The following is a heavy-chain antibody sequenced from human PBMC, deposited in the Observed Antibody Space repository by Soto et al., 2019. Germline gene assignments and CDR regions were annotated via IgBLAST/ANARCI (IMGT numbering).Heavy chain of an antibody. J-gene: IGHJ6*02. D-gene: IGHD3-3*01. CDR3: ARDRGDFWGGYYYGMDV. Sequence: EVQLVESGGGLVQPGGSLRLSSAASGFSFNNYEMNWVRQAPGKGLEWVSYISNSGSLIYYSDSVKGRFTTSRDNAKSSLYLEMNSLTAEDTAVYYCARDRGDFWGGYYYGMDVWGHGTTVTVSS. V-gene: IGHV3-48*03. CDR1: GFSFNNYE. CDR2: ISNSGSLI.